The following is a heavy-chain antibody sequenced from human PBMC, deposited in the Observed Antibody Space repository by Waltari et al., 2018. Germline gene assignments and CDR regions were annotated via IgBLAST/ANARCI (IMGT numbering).Heavy chain of an antibody. Sequence: QVVLQESGPGLVKPSGTLSLTCVVSGGSIPSRDSWTWGRRPPGKGLEWIGEIYQSGRVTYSPSLKSRVTISKDNSKNQFYLTLTPVTAADTAVYYCARDRGSSGRIDVWGQGTTVTVSS. CDR1: GGSIPSRDS. CDR2: IYQSGRV. V-gene: IGHV4-4*02. J-gene: IGHJ6*02. D-gene: IGHD6-19*01. CDR3: ARDRGSSGRIDV.